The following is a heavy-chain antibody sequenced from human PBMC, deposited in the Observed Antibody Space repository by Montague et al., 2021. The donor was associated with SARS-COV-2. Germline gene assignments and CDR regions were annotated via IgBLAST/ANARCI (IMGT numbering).Heavy chain of an antibody. D-gene: IGHD4/OR15-4a*01. CDR2: VYSSGTT. Sequence: SETLSLTCTVSSDSINSYYWGWIRQPPGKRLEWPRYVYSSGTTNYNPSLNSRIAISVDTSKNQFSLRLDSVTAADTAIYYCATLTQSNGDFWGQGALVTVS. J-gene: IGHJ4*02. CDR1: SDSINSYY. V-gene: IGHV4-4*08. CDR3: ATLTQSNGDF.